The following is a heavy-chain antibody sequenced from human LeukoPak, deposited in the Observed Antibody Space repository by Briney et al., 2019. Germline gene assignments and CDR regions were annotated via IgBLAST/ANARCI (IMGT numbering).Heavy chain of an antibody. CDR2: INHSGST. Sequence: ASETLSLTCAVYGGSFSGYYWSWIRQPPGKGLEWIGEINHSGSTNYNPSLKSRVTISVDTSKNQFSLKLSSVTAADMAVYYCARVLTGRWLQFCAFDIWGQGTMVTVSS. D-gene: IGHD5-12*01. CDR1: GGSFSGYY. J-gene: IGHJ3*02. V-gene: IGHV4-34*01. CDR3: ARVLTGRWLQFCAFDI.